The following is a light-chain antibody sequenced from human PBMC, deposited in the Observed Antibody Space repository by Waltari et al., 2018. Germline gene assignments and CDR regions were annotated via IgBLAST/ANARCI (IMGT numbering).Light chain of an antibody. CDR3: PSRNGRNNEVV. Sequence: SSELTQGPAVSVALGQTVKITCQGDSLRTPYASWYQRKPGKAPVLGRFGKEKRPAGIPDRFSGDSSGTTSSLTITGAQAEDEADYYGPSRNGRNNEVVFGGGTKLTVL. J-gene: IGLJ3*02. CDR2: GKE. V-gene: IGLV3-19*01. CDR1: SLRTPY.